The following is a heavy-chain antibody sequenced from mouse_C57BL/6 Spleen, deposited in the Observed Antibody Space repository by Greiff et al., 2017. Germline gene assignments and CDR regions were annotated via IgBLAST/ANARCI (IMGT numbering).Heavy chain of an antibody. D-gene: IGHD2-3*01. CDR2: IDPEDGET. J-gene: IGHJ2*01. CDR1: GFNIKDYY. CDR3: ARCDGTVRYYFDY. Sequence: EVQLQQSGAELVKPGASVKLSCTASGFNIKDYYMHWVKQRTEQGLEWIGRIDPEDGETKYASKFPGKATIPADTTSNTAYLQLRSLTSEDAAVYYCARCDGTVRYYFDYWGQGTTLTVSS. V-gene: IGHV14-2*01.